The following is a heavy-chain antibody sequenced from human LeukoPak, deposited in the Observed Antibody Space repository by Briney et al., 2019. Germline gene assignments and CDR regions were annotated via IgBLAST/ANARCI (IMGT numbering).Heavy chain of an antibody. CDR2: INDRGST. Sequence: SSEILSLTCTVSGDSVRSYYWSWIRQPPGQGLEWLGHINDRGSTNYNPSLQGRVTISIDTSKNQFSLKVSSVTAADTAVYYCVRDSRYGSGWFEDGLDFWGQGTTVTVSS. CDR3: VRDSRYGSGWFEDGLDF. J-gene: IGHJ6*02. CDR1: GDSVRSYY. D-gene: IGHD6-13*01. V-gene: IGHV4-59*02.